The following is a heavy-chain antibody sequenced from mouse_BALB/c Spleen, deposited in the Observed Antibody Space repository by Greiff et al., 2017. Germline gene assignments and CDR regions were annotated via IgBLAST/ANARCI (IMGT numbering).Heavy chain of an antibody. V-gene: IGHV5-6*01. CDR2: ISSGGSYT. Sequence: EVKLMESGGDLVKPGGSLKLSCAASGFTFSSYGMSWVRQTPDKRLEWVATISSGGSYTYYPDSVKGRFTISRDNAKNTLYLQMSSLKSEDTAMYYCARQIYDGYYVAYWGQGTLVTVSA. J-gene: IGHJ3*01. D-gene: IGHD2-3*01. CDR1: GFTFSSYG. CDR3: ARQIYDGYYVAY.